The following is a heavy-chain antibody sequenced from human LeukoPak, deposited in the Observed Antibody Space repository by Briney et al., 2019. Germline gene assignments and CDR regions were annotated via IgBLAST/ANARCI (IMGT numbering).Heavy chain of an antibody. Sequence: GASVKVSCKTSGYSFTDYFMHWVRQAPGQGLECMGWMNPRSGDTNYAQKFQGRVTVTRDTSISTAYMELSRLRSDDTAVHYCARADHGTRSDGFYTLDYWGQGSLVTVSS. D-gene: IGHD2-2*02. CDR2: MNPRSGDT. J-gene: IGHJ4*02. CDR1: GYSFTDYF. CDR3: ARADHGTRSDGFYTLDY. V-gene: IGHV1-2*02.